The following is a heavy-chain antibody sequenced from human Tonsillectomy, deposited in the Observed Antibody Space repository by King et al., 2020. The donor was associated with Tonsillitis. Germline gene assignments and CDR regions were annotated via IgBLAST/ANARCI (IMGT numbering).Heavy chain of an antibody. CDR2: IKSKPEVGTT. Sequence: VQLVESGGGLVKPGGSLRLSCEASGFTFSNAWRSWVGQAPGKGLEWVARIKSKPEVGTTDYAAPVKGRFTISRDDSKNTLYLQMNSLKTEDTAVYYCTTDREVDYWGQGTLVTVSS. CDR3: TTDREVDY. J-gene: IGHJ4*02. CDR1: GFTFSNAW. V-gene: IGHV3-15*01. D-gene: IGHD3-10*01.